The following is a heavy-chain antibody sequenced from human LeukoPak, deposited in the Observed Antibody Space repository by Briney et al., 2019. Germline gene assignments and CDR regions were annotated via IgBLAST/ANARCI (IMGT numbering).Heavy chain of an antibody. V-gene: IGHV1-2*02. CDR2: INPNSGGT. D-gene: IGHD4-23*01. Sequence: ASVKLSCKASGYTFTGYYMHWVRQAPGQGLEWMGWINPNSGGTNYAQRFQGRVTMTRDTSISTAYMELSRVRADDTAVYYCARGPRNDYGGNSGVWGQGTLVTVSS. CDR3: ARGPRNDYGGNSGV. J-gene: IGHJ1*01. CDR1: GYTFTGYY.